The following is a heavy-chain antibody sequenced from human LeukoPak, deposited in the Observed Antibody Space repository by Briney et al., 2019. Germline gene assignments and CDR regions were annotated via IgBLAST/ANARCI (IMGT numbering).Heavy chain of an antibody. CDR2: INPIGGST. D-gene: IGHD5-24*01. Sequence: ASVKLSCKASGYTFTSYYMHWVRQAPGQGLEWMGIINPIGGSTIYAQKFQGRVTMTRDTSTSTVYMELSSLRSEDTAVYYCARALRMATIPGVNMNYFDYWGQGTLVTVSS. J-gene: IGHJ4*02. CDR1: GYTFTSYY. CDR3: ARALRMATIPGVNMNYFDY. V-gene: IGHV1-46*01.